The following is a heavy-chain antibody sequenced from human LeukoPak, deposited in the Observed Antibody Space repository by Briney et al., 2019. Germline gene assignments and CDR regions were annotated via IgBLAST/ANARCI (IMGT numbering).Heavy chain of an antibody. CDR3: ARVPYSGSYEGAFDI. V-gene: IGHV4-34*01. Sequence: SETLSLTCAVYGGSFSGYYWSWIRQPPGKGLEWIGEINHSGSTNYNPSLKSRVTISVDTSKNQFSLKLSSVTAADTAVYYCARVPYSGSYEGAFDIWGQGTMVTVSS. CDR2: INHSGST. D-gene: IGHD1-26*01. CDR1: GGSFSGYY. J-gene: IGHJ3*02.